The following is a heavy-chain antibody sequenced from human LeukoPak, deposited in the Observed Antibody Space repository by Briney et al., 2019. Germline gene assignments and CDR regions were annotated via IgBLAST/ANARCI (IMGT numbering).Heavy chain of an antibody. J-gene: IGHJ6*02. Sequence: GGSLRLSCAASGFTFSSYDMHWVRQATGKGLEWVSAIGTAGDTYYPGSVKGRFTISRENAKNSLYLQMNSLRAGDTAVYYCARAGRYSGYSGYYYYGMDVRGQGTTVTVSS. CDR3: ARAGRYSGYSGYYYYGMDV. CDR2: IGTAGDT. CDR1: GFTFSSYD. V-gene: IGHV3-13*01. D-gene: IGHD5-12*01.